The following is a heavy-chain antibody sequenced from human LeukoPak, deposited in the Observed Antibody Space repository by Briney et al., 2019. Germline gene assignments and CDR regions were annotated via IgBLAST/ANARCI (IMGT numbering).Heavy chain of an antibody. J-gene: IGHJ4*02. Sequence: PGGSLRLSCAASGFTFSSYGMHWVRQAPGKGLEWVAFIRYDGSNKYYADSVKGRFTISRDNSKNTLYLQMNSLRAEDTAVYYCAKGSYYYDSSGYLGIDSWGQGTLVTVSS. D-gene: IGHD3-22*01. CDR2: IRYDGSNK. CDR3: AKGSYYYDSSGYLGIDS. CDR1: GFTFSSYG. V-gene: IGHV3-30*02.